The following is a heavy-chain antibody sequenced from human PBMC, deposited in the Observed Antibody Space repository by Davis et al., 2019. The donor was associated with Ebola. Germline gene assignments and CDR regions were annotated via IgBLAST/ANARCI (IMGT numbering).Heavy chain of an antibody. J-gene: IGHJ4*02. V-gene: IGHV3-33*01. CDR1: GFIFRSYG. CDR2: IWYDGSNQ. CDR3: ARGSIWPDY. D-gene: IGHD6-13*01. Sequence: LSLTCAASGFIFRSYGMHWVRQSPGKGLEWMAHIWYDGSNQYYADSVEGRFTVSRDNSKNTLYLQMDSLRAEDTAVYYCARGSIWPDYWGQGTLVTVSS.